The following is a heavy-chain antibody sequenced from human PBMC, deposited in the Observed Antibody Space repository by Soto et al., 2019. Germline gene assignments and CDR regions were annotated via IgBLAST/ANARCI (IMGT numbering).Heavy chain of an antibody. CDR1: GYTFTSYG. V-gene: IGHV1-18*01. J-gene: IGHJ6*02. Sequence: QVQLVQSAAEVKKPGASVKVSCKASGYTFTSYGISWVRQAPGQGLEWMGWISAYNGNTNYAQKLQGRVTMTTDTSTSTAYMELRSQRSDDTAVYYCAREGYCSGGSCSHYYYYGMDVWGQGTTVTVSS. CDR3: AREGYCSGGSCSHYYYYGMDV. D-gene: IGHD2-15*01. CDR2: ISAYNGNT.